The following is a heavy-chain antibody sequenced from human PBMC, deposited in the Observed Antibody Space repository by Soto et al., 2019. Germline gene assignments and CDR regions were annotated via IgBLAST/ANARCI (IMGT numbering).Heavy chain of an antibody. CDR2: TSANNDNT. D-gene: IGHD2-2*01. V-gene: IGHV1-18*04. CDR3: ARDERGTCTGTNCYYFDY. Sequence: QVQLVQSGTEVKEPGASVKVSCKASGYTFTRYGISWVRQATGQGLEWMAWTSANNDNTNYAEKVQGRVTLTTDTSTGTAYMELRSLRSDDTAVYYCARDERGTCTGTNCYYFDYWGQGTLVTVSS. J-gene: IGHJ4*02. CDR1: GYTFTRYG.